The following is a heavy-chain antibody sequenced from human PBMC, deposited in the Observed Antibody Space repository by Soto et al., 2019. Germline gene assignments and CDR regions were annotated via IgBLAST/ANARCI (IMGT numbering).Heavy chain of an antibody. J-gene: IGHJ4*02. CDR2: FDPEDGET. Sequence: ASVKVSCKVSGYTLTELSMHWVRQAPGKGLEWMGGFDPEDGETIYAQKFQGRVTMTEDTSTDTAYMELSSLRSEDTAVYYCATGTICTNGACGDYWGQGTLVTVSS. CDR1: GYTLTELS. CDR3: ATGTICTNGACGDY. D-gene: IGHD2-8*01. V-gene: IGHV1-24*01.